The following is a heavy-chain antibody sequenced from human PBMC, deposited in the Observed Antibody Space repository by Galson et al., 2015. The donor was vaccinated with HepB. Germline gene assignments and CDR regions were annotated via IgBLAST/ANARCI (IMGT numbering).Heavy chain of an antibody. Sequence: SLRLSCAASGFTFSSYGMHWVRQAPGKGLEWVAVISYDGSNKYYADSVKGRFTISRDNSKNTLYLQMNSLRAEDTAVYYCAKDRYCSSTSCSSGDYWGPGTLVTVSS. CDR3: AKDRYCSSTSCSSGDY. V-gene: IGHV3-30*18. J-gene: IGHJ4*02. CDR1: GFTFSSYG. D-gene: IGHD2-2*01. CDR2: ISYDGSNK.